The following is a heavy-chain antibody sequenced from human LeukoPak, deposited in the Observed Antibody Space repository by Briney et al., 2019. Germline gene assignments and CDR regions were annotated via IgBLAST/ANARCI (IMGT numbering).Heavy chain of an antibody. CDR3: ANFGIITIP. CDR1: GFTFSSYG. D-gene: IGHD3-3*01. Sequence: GGSLRLSCAASGFTFSSYGMHWVRQAPGKGLEWVAVISYDGSNKYYADSVKGRFTISRDNSKNTLYLQMNSLRAEDTAVYYCANFGIITIPWGQGTLVTVSS. CDR2: ISYDGSNK. J-gene: IGHJ4*02. V-gene: IGHV3-30*18.